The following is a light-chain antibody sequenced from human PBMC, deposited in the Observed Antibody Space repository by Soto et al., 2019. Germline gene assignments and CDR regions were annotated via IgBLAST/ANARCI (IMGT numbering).Light chain of an antibody. CDR1: QSISSY. CDR2: AAS. CDR3: QQSNSSLT. J-gene: IGKJ5*01. V-gene: IGKV1-39*01. Sequence: DRQMTQSPSSLSASVGDRVTLTCRASQSISSYLNWYQQKPGKAPELLVHAASTLQSGVPSRFSGGGSGTYFTLTISSLQTEDFATYYCQQSNSSLTFGQVTRLELK.